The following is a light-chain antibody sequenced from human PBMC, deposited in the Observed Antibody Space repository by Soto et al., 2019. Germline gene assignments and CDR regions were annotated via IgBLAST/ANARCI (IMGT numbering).Light chain of an antibody. CDR3: MQLTHWPPWT. CDR2: QVS. J-gene: IGKJ1*01. CDR1: RSLLHSDGNTY. V-gene: IGKV2-30*02. Sequence: EVVMTQSPLSLPVTLGQPASISCRSSRSLLHSDGNTYLNWFQQRPGQSPRRLIYQVSNRDSGVPDRFSGSGSGTDFTLRISRVEAEDVGFYYCMQLTHWPPWTFGQGTKVEIK.